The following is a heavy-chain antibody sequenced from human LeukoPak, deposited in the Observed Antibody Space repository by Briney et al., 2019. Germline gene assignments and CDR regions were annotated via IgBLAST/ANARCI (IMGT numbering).Heavy chain of an antibody. CDR1: GGSISSGGYY. V-gene: IGHV4-30-2*01. CDR3: ASTIAAAANYYGMDV. CDR2: IYHSGST. Sequence: SETLSLTCTVSGGSISSGGYYWSWIRQPPGKGLEWIGYIYHSGSTYYNPSLKSRVTISVDRSKNQFSLKLSSVTAADTAVYYCASTIAAAANYYGMDVWGQGTTVTVSS. D-gene: IGHD6-13*01. J-gene: IGHJ6*02.